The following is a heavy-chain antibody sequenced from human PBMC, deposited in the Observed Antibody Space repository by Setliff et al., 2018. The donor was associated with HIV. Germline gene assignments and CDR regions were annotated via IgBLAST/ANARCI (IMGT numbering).Heavy chain of an antibody. D-gene: IGHD6-25*01. Sequence: SETLSLTCTVSGGSINSRSYYWAWIRQPPGKGLEWVASIYFSGTPYYNPSLKNRVTISVDTSNNQFSLKLSSVTAADTAVYYCARYSPRGYTLTGPYWGQGTLVTVSS. CDR3: ARYSPRGYTLTGPY. CDR2: IYFSGTP. V-gene: IGHV4-39*01. CDR1: GGSINSRSYY. J-gene: IGHJ4*02.